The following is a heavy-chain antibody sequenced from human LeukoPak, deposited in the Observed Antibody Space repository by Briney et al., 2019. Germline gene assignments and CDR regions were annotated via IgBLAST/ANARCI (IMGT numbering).Heavy chain of an antibody. D-gene: IGHD3-22*01. CDR3: ARRVYYDGSGYYQFDY. CDR2: INHSGST. J-gene: IGHJ4*02. Sequence: PSETLSLTCAVYGGSFSGYYWSWIRQPPGKGLEWIGEINHSGSTNYNPSLKSRVTISVDTSKNQFSLKLSSVTAADTAVYYCARRVYYDGSGYYQFDYWGQGTLVTVSS. V-gene: IGHV4-34*01. CDR1: GGSFSGYY.